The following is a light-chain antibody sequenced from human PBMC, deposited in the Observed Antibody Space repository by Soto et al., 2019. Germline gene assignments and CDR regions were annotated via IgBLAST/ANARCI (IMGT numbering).Light chain of an antibody. CDR3: QQSYSSPLS. CDR1: QSINSY. CDR2: GAS. Sequence: DIQMTQSPSSLSAFVGDRVTITCRASQSINSYLNWYQQKPGKAPKLLIYGASSLQSVVPSRFSGSGSGTDFTLTISSLQPEDFATYYCQQSYSSPLSFGPGTKVDI. J-gene: IGKJ3*01. V-gene: IGKV1-39*01.